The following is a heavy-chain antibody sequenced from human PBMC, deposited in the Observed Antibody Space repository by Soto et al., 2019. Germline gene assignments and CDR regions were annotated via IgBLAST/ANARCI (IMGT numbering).Heavy chain of an antibody. CDR1: GFTFSSYA. CDR2: ISGSGGSI. Sequence: HGGSLRLCCAASGFTFSSYAMSWVRQAPGKGLEWVSAISGSGGSIYYADSVKGRFTISRDNAKNSLYLQMNSLRAEDTAVYYCARDWGYCSGGSCYADAFDIWGQGTMVTVSS. V-gene: IGHV3-23*01. D-gene: IGHD2-15*01. J-gene: IGHJ3*02. CDR3: ARDWGYCSGGSCYADAFDI.